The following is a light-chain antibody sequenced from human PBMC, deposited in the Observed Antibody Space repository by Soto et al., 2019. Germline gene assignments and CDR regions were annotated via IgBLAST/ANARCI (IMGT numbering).Light chain of an antibody. CDR3: QQYRNWPRT. Sequence: EIVLTQSPAPLSVSPGDRVTLSCRASQSVDINLAWYQQRPGQAPRLIVYGASTKATDMPGRFSGRGSGTECTLTINNLQSEDVAVYYCQQYRNWPRTFGQGTKVDIK. V-gene: IGKV3-15*01. J-gene: IGKJ1*01. CDR2: GAS. CDR1: QSVDIN.